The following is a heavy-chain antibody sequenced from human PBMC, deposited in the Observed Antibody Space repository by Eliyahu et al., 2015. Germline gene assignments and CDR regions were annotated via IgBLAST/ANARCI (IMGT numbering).Heavy chain of an antibody. J-gene: IGHJ4*02. CDR2: INPSDGNT. D-gene: IGHD6-19*01. CDR1: AYPFTNSY. V-gene: IGHV1-46*01. CDR3: AREVDRGGWHFDH. Sequence: QAQVVQSGAVVQXPGASVKLSCEASAYPFTNSYIHWVRQAPGQGLDWMGVINPSDGNTFFAQKFQGRVTLTRDTSTRTVYMDLTNLRSEDTAVYYCAREVDRGGWHFDHWGQGTPVTVSS.